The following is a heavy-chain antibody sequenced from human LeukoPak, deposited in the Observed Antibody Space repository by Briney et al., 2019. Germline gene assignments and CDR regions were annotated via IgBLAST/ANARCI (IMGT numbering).Heavy chain of an antibody. V-gene: IGHV4-59*01. CDR3: ARDRIGATTYWFDP. J-gene: IGHJ5*02. Sequence: SETLSLTCTVSGGSISSYYWSWIRQPPGKGLEWIGYIYYSGSTNYNPSLKSRVTISVDTSKNQFSLKLSSVTAADTAVYYCARDRIGATTYWFDPWGQATSVTVSS. CDR2: IYYSGST. CDR1: GGSISSYY. D-gene: IGHD1-26*01.